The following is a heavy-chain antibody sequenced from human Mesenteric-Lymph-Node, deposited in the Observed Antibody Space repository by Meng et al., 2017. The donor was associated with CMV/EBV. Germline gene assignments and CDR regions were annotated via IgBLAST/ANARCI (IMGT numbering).Heavy chain of an antibody. V-gene: IGHV4-4*02. J-gene: IGHJ6*02. CDR1: GGSVSGRNW. CDR3: ARTLEGSWGGMDV. D-gene: IGHD6-13*01. Sequence: LRLSCAVSGGSVSGRNWWSWVRQSPGTGLEWIGETYHTGTTNYKPSLKSRVTISLDKSKNHLSLKLNSVTAADTAVYYCARTLEGSWGGMDVWGQGTTVTVSS. CDR2: TYHTGTT.